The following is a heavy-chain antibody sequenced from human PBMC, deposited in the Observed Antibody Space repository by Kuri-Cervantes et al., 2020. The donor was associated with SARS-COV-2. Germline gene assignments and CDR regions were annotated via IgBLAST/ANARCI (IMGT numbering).Heavy chain of an antibody. J-gene: IGHJ6*02. CDR1: GFTFSSYA. Sequence: GESLKISCAASGFTFSSYAMHWVRQAPGKGLEWVAVISYDGSNKYYADSVKGRFTISRDNSKNTLYLQMNSLRAKDTAVYYCARDFVVVRGVIITRTYYYYGMDVWGQGTTVTVSS. D-gene: IGHD3-10*01. CDR3: ARDFVVVRGVIITRTYYYYGMDV. V-gene: IGHV3-30*01. CDR2: ISYDGSNK.